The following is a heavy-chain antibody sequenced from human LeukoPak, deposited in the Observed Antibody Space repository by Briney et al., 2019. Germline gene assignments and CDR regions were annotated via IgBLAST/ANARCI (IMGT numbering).Heavy chain of an antibody. CDR2: IYYSGST. CDR3: ARNWNYMMGWFDP. CDR1: GGSISTYY. D-gene: IGHD1-7*01. J-gene: IGHJ5*02. V-gene: IGHV4-59*01. Sequence: PSETLSLTCTVSGGSISTYYWNWIRQPPGKGLEWIGDIYYSGSTDYNPSLKSRVIISIDTSKNRFSLKLSSVTAADTAVYYCARNWNYMMGWFDPWGQGTVVTVSS.